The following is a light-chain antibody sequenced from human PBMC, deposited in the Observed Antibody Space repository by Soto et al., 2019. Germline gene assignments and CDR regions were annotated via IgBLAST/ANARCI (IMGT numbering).Light chain of an antibody. CDR2: WAS. J-gene: IGKJ1*01. CDR1: QSVLYSSNNKNY. CDR3: QQYYSTPRT. V-gene: IGKV4-1*01. Sequence: DIVMTQSPDSLAVSLGEGATINCKSSQSVLYSSNNKNYLAWYQQKPGQPPKLLIYWASTRESGVPARFSGSGSGTDFTLTISSLQAEDVAVYYCQQYYSTPRTFGQGTKVEIK.